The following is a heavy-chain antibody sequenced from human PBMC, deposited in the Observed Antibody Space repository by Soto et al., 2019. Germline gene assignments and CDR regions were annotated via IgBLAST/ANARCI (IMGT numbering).Heavy chain of an antibody. J-gene: IGHJ1*01. Sequence: PSETLSLTCAVYGGSISSGGYSWSWIRQPPGKGLEWIGYIYHSGSTYYNPSLKSRVTISVDRSKNQFSLKLSSVTAADTAVYYCARAPNSRYFQHWGQGTLVTVSS. V-gene: IGHV4-30-2*01. D-gene: IGHD6-13*01. CDR3: ARAPNSRYFQH. CDR1: GGSISSGGYS. CDR2: IYHSGST.